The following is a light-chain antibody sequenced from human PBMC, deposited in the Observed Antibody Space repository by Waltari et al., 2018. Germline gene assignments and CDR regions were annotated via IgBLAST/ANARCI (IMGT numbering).Light chain of an antibody. CDR2: EGS. J-gene: IGLJ1*01. V-gene: IGLV2-23*01. CDR3: CSYAVGAIYV. CDR1: SSDVGSYNL. Sequence: QSALTQPASVSGSPGQSITISCTGTSSDVGSYNLVSWYQQHPGKAPELMIYEGSNRPSGISHRFAGSTSGNTASLTISGLQAEDEADYYCCSYAVGAIYVFGTGTKVTVL.